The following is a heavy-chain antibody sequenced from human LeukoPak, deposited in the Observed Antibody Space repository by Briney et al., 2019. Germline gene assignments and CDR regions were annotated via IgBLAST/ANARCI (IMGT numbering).Heavy chain of an antibody. CDR3: ASLVPLYYFDY. Sequence: GGPLRLSCAASGFTFSSYSMNWVRQAPGKGLEWVSSISSSSSYIYYADSVKGRFTISRDNAKNSLYLQMNSLRAEDTAVYYCASLVPLYYFDYWGQGTLVTVSS. D-gene: IGHD3-10*01. V-gene: IGHV3-21*01. CDR2: ISSSSSYI. J-gene: IGHJ4*02. CDR1: GFTFSSYS.